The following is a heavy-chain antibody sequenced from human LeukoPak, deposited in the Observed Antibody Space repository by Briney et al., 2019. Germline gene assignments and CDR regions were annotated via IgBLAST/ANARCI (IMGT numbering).Heavy chain of an antibody. D-gene: IGHD6-19*01. CDR3: AKEMGAVAGRNYYYYYYMDV. CDR2: IIPIFGTA. V-gene: IGHV1-69*06. Sequence: ASVKVSCKASGGTFSSYAISWVRQAPGQGLEWMGGIIPIFGTANYAQKFQGRVTITADKSTSTAYMELSSLRAEDTAVYYCAKEMGAVAGRNYYYYYYMDVWGKGTTVTVSS. J-gene: IGHJ6*03. CDR1: GGTFSSYA.